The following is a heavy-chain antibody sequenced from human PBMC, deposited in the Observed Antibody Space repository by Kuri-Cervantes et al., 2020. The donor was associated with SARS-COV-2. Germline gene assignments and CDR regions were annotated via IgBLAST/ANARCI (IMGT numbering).Heavy chain of an antibody. CDR2: ISGSGGST. CDR3: AKDWGYCSSTSCYDNWFDP. D-gene: IGHD2-2*01. J-gene: IGHJ5*02. Sequence: GESLKISCAASGFTFNSYAMSWVRQAPGKGLEWVSAISGSGGSTYYADSVKGRFTISRDNSKNTLYLQMNSLRAEDTAVYYCAKDWGYCSSTSCYDNWFDPWGQGTLVTVSS. CDR1: GFTFNSYA. V-gene: IGHV3-23*01.